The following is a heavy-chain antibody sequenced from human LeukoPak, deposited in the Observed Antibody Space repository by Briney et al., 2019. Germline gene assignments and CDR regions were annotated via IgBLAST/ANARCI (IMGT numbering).Heavy chain of an antibody. CDR1: GGAFSSYA. CDR3: ARERMAWISPTRDHYYYYGMDV. Sequence: SVKVSCKASGGAFSSYAISWVRQAPGQGLEWMGRIIPIFGIANYAQKFQGRVTITADKSTSTAYMELSSLRSEDTAVYYCARERMAWISPTRDHYYYYGMDVWGQGTTVTVSS. D-gene: IGHD5-12*01. V-gene: IGHV1-69*04. CDR2: IIPIFGIA. J-gene: IGHJ6*02.